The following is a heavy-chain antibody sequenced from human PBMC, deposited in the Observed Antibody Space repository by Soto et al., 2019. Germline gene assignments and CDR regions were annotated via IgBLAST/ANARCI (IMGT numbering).Heavy chain of an antibody. CDR3: AREPGDSTYFDY. CDR1: GFTFSSYA. D-gene: IGHD4-4*01. Sequence: GGSLRLSCAASGFTFSSYAMHWVRQAPGKGLEWVAVISYDGSNKYYADSVKGRFTISRDNSKNTLYLQMNSLRAEDTAVYYCAREPGDSTYFDYWGQGTLVTVSS. J-gene: IGHJ4*02. CDR2: ISYDGSNK. V-gene: IGHV3-30-3*01.